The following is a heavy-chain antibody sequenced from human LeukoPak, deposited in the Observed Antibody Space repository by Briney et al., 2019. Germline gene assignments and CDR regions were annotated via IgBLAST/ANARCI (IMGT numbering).Heavy chain of an antibody. CDR3: ARSTDLSSIAAVHDAFDI. D-gene: IGHD6-6*01. CDR1: GFTFIGYG. V-gene: IGHV3-23*01. Sequence: PGGSLRLSCAPSGFTFIGYGMSWVRQAPGKGLEWVSSIGTSASSTYYADSVKGRFTISRDNAKNTLYLQMNSLRAEDTAVYYCARSTDLSSIAAVHDAFDIWGQGTMVTVSS. CDR2: IGTSASST. J-gene: IGHJ3*02.